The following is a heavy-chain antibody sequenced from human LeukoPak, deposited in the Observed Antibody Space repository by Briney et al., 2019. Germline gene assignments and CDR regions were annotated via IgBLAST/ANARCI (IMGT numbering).Heavy chain of an antibody. CDR3: ARDAVGLYSSSWGTFDY. Sequence: SETLSLTCTVSGGSISSSSYYWGWIRQPPGKGLEWIGSIYYSGSTFYNPSLKSRVTISVDTSKNQFSLKLSSVTAADTAVYYCARDAVGLYSSSWGTFDYWGQGTLVTVSS. V-gene: IGHV4-39*07. D-gene: IGHD6-13*01. CDR1: GGSISSSSYY. CDR2: IYYSGST. J-gene: IGHJ4*02.